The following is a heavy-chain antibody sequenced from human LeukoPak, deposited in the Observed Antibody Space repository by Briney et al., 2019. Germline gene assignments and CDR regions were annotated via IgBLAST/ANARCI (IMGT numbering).Heavy chain of an antibody. D-gene: IGHD3-9*01. CDR2: IWYDGSNK. CDR3: ARETGWRLFDY. Sequence: GGSLRLSCAASGFTFGSYGMHWVRQAPGKGLEWVAVIWYDGSNKYYADSVKGRFTISRDNSKNTLYLQMNSLRAEDTAVYYCARETGWRLFDYWGQGTLVTVSS. CDR1: GFTFGSYG. V-gene: IGHV3-33*01. J-gene: IGHJ4*02.